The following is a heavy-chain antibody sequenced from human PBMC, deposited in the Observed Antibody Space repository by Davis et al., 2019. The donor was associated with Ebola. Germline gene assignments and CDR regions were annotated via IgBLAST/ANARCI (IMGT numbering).Heavy chain of an antibody. V-gene: IGHV4-59*01. CDR2: IYYSGTT. D-gene: IGHD6-19*01. CDR3: ARGNQWLGPDY. J-gene: IGHJ4*02. CDR1: GGSISTYY. Sequence: PGGSLRLSCTVSGGSISTYYWTWIRQPPGKGLEWIGYIYYSGTTHYNPSLRGRVTISIHTSKNNFSLKLGSVTAADTAVYYCARGNQWLGPDYWGQGTLVTVSS.